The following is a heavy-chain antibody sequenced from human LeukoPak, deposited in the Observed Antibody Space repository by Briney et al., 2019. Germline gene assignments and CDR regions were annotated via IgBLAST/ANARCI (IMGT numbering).Heavy chain of an antibody. CDR1: GFAFSTFA. CDR3: ATYRQVLLPFES. CDR2: IFPSGGEI. V-gene: IGHV3-23*01. D-gene: IGHD2-8*02. Sequence: GGSPRLSCAASGFAFSTFAMIWVRQPPGKGLEWVSSIFPSGGEIHYADSVRGRFTISRDNSKSTLSLQMNSLRAEDTAIYYCATYRQVLLPFESWGQGTLVTVSS. J-gene: IGHJ4*02.